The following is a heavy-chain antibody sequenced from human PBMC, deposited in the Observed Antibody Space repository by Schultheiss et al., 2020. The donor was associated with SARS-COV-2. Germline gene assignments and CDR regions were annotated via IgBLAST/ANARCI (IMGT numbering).Heavy chain of an antibody. D-gene: IGHD6-6*01. CDR2: ISYDGSNK. J-gene: IGHJ4*02. CDR3: ARGIAARPRSAWFYYFDY. Sequence: GESLKISCAASGFTFSSYAMHWVRQAPGKGLEWVAVISYDGSNKYYADSVKGRFTISRDNSKNTLYLQMNSLRAEDTAVYYCARGIAARPRSAWFYYFDYWGQGTLVTVSS. V-gene: IGHV3-30-3*01. CDR1: GFTFSSYA.